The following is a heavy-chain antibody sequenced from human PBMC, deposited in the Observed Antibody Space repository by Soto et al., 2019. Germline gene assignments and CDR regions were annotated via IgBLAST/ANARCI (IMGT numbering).Heavy chain of an antibody. D-gene: IGHD6-13*01. CDR3: AKGVQQQLILDY. V-gene: IGHV3-23*01. CDR1: GFTFSGYA. CDR2: ISGSGGST. J-gene: IGHJ4*02. Sequence: PGGSLRLSCAASGFTFSGYAMSWVRQAPGKGLEWVSAISGSGGSTYYADSVKGRFTISRDDSKNTLYLQMNSLRAEDTAVYYCAKGVQQQLILDYWGQGTLVTVSS.